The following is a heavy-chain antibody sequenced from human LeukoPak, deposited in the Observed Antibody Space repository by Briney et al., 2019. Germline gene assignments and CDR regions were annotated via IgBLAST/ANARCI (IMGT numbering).Heavy chain of an antibody. CDR2: IIPIFGTA. CDR3: ARGRWLPWYFDY. D-gene: IGHD5-24*01. Sequence: SVKVSCKASGGTFSSYAISWVRQAPGQGLEWMGGIIPIFGTANYAQKFQGRVTITTDESTSTAYMELSSLRSEDTAVYYCARGRWLPWYFDYWGQGTLVAVSS. V-gene: IGHV1-69*05. J-gene: IGHJ4*02. CDR1: GGTFSSYA.